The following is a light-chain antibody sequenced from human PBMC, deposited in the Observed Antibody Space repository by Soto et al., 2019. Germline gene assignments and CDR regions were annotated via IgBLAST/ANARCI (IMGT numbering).Light chain of an antibody. Sequence: EIVMTQSPATLSVSPGERATLSCRASQSVCSNLAWYHQKPGQVPRLLIYHASTRATGIPARFSGSGSGTDFTLTISSLQSEDFAVYYCQQYNKWPLTFGGGTKVEIK. J-gene: IGKJ4*01. CDR1: QSVCSN. CDR3: QQYNKWPLT. V-gene: IGKV3-15*01. CDR2: HAS.